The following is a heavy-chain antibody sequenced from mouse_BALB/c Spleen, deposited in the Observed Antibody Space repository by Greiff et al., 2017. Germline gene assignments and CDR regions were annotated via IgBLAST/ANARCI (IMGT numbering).Heavy chain of an antibody. CDR3: ARSITTATSAWFAY. CDR2: INPYNDGT. Sequence: VQLKESGPELVKPGASVKMSCKASGYTFTSYVMHWVKQKPGQGLEWIGYINPYNDGTNYNGKFKGKATLTADKSSSPAYMQLSSLTSVDSAVYFCARSITTATSAWFAYWGQGTLVTVSA. D-gene: IGHD1-2*01. V-gene: IGHV1-14*01. CDR1: GYTFTSYV. J-gene: IGHJ3*01.